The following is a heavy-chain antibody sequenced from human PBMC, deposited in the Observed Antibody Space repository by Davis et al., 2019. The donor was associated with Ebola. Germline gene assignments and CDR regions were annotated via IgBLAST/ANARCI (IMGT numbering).Heavy chain of an antibody. V-gene: IGHV4-59*01. CDR1: GGSISSYY. Sequence: GSLRLSCTVSGGSISSYYWSWIRQPPGKGLEWIGYIYYSGSTNYNPSLKSRVTISVDTSKNQFSLKLSSVTAADTAVYYCVGNIDYWGQGTLVTVSS. J-gene: IGHJ4*02. CDR3: VGNIDY. CDR2: IYYSGST.